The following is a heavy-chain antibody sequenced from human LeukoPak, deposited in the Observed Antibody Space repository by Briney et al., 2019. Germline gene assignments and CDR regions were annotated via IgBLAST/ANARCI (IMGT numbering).Heavy chain of an antibody. D-gene: IGHD1-26*01. CDR1: GFTFSIYG. CDR3: ARVMRGAAGDYYYYYMDV. J-gene: IGHJ6*03. Sequence: PGGSLRLSCAASGFTFSIYGMIWVRQAPGKGLEWVSYISSSSSTIYYADSVKGRFTISRDNAKNSLYLQMNSLRAEDTAVYYCARVMRGAAGDYYYYYMDVWGKGTTVTVSS. CDR2: ISSSSSTI. V-gene: IGHV3-48*01.